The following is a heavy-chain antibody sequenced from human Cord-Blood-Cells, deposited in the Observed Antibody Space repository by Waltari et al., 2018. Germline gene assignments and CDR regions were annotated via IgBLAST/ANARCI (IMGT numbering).Heavy chain of an antibody. CDR2: SNPSSGGT. D-gene: IGHD1-26*01. V-gene: IGHV1-2*02. J-gene: IGHJ4*02. Sequence: QVQLVQSGAEVKQPGASVQVSCKAYGSAFTGSYTHGVRQAPGKGLEWMGRSNPSSGGTNYAQKLQGRATMTRDRSISTAYMGLSRLRSDDTAVYYCAGVVGATDYWGQGTLVTVSS. CDR1: GSAFTGSY. CDR3: AGVVGATDY.